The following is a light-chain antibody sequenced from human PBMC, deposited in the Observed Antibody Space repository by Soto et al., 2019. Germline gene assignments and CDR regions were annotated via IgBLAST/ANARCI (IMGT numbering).Light chain of an antibody. CDR3: QQTYSPPRT. CDR2: AAS. V-gene: IGKV1-39*01. Sequence: DIQMTQSPSSLSASVGDRVTITCRTSQFISTYLHWYQQKPGKAPNLLIYAASKLHSGVPSRFSGSGSGTDFTLIISSLQPEDFPSYYCQQTYSPPRTFGQGTKLEI. J-gene: IGKJ2*01. CDR1: QFISTY.